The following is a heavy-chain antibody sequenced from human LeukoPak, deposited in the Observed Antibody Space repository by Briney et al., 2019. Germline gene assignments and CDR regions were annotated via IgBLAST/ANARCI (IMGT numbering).Heavy chain of an antibody. CDR3: ARSAITMVRGLIIRGWYFDL. Sequence: SETLSLTCAVYGGSFSGYYWSWIRQPAGKGLEWIGRIYSSGSTNYNPSLKSRVTMSVDTSKNQFSLKLSSVTAADTAMYYCARSAITMVRGLIIRGWYFDLWGRGTLVTVSS. J-gene: IGHJ2*01. V-gene: IGHV4-59*10. CDR2: IYSSGST. D-gene: IGHD3-10*01. CDR1: GGSFSGYY.